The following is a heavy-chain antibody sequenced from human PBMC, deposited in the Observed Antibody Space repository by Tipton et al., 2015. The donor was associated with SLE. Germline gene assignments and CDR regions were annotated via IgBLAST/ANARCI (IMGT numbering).Heavy chain of an antibody. CDR2: VHYSGST. J-gene: IGHJ4*02. CDR1: GGSISGGGYY. Sequence: TLSLTCDVSGGSISGGGYYWSWIRQFPGKGLEYIGCVHYSGSTNYNPSLKSRLTISVDPSKNQFSLKLSSVTAADTAVYYCARLAKSGGVIVQLVIDYWGQGTLVTVSS. D-gene: IGHD3-16*02. V-gene: IGHV4-31*11. CDR3: ARLAKSGGVIVQLVIDY.